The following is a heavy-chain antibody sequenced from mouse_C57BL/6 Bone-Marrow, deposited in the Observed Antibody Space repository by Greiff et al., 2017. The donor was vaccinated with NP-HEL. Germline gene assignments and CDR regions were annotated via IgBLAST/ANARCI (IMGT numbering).Heavy chain of an antibody. V-gene: IGHV5-17*01. CDR3: ARGVVATFDY. CDR2: ISSGSSTI. D-gene: IGHD1-1*01. CDR1: GFTFSDYG. Sequence: EVKLVESGGGLVKPGGSLKLSCAASGFTFSDYGMHWVRQAPEKGLEWVAYISSGSSTIYYADTVKGRFTISRDNAKNTLFLQMTSLRSEDTAMYYCARGVVATFDYWGQGTTLTVSS. J-gene: IGHJ2*01.